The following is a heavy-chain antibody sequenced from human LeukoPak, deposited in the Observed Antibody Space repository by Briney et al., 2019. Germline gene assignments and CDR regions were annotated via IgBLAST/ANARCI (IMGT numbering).Heavy chain of an antibody. V-gene: IGHV3-21*01. Sequence: GGSLRLSCAASGFTFSSYSMNWVRQAPGKGLEWVSSISSSSSYIYYADSVKGRFTISRDNAKNSLYLQMNSLRAEDTAEYYCARAASSWYEGDAFDIWGQGTMVTVSS. CDR1: GFTFSSYS. D-gene: IGHD6-13*01. CDR3: ARAASSWYEGDAFDI. J-gene: IGHJ3*02. CDR2: ISSSSSYI.